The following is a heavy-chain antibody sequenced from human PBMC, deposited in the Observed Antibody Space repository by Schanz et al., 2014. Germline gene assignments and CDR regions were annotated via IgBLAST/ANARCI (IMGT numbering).Heavy chain of an antibody. V-gene: IGHV3-33*06. D-gene: IGHD2-15*01. CDR3: AKTPREYCNYDNCPNWFDS. J-gene: IGHJ5*01. Sequence: VQLLESGGGLVQPGGSLRLSCAVSGFIVRSNYMTWVRQAPGKGLEWVAILWHDGSKKYYADSAKGRFTISRDNSKSTLYLQMNSLRAEDTAVYYCAKTPREYCNYDNCPNWFDSWGQGTLVTASS. CDR1: GFIVRSNY. CDR2: LWHDGSKK.